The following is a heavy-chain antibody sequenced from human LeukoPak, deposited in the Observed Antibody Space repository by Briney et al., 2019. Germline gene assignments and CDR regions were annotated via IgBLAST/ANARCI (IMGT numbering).Heavy chain of an antibody. CDR1: GGTFSSYA. Sequence: SVKVSCKASGGTFSSYAISWVRQAPGQGLEWMGGIIPIFGTANYAQKFQGRVTITTDKSTSTAYMELSSLRSEDTAVYYCATGGIAAAGLGYWGGIFDYWGQGTLVTVSS. D-gene: IGHD6-13*01. V-gene: IGHV1-69*05. J-gene: IGHJ4*02. CDR2: IIPIFGTA. CDR3: ATGGIAAAGLGYWGGIFDY.